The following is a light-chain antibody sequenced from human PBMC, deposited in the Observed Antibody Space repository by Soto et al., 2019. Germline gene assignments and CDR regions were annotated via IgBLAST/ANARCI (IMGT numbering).Light chain of an antibody. Sequence: DIQMTQSPSTLSASVGDRVNITCRASQSISSWLAWYQQKPGKAPKLLIYKASSFESGVPSRFSGSGSVTEFTLTISSLQPDDCATYYCQQYNSYSQTFGQGTNVEIK. CDR2: KAS. CDR3: QQYNSYSQT. J-gene: IGKJ1*01. CDR1: QSISSW. V-gene: IGKV1-5*03.